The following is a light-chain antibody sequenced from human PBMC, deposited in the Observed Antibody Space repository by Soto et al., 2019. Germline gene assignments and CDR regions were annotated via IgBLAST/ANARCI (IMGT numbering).Light chain of an antibody. Sequence: IQFTKSPSSLSSSVGDRVTITCLSSRDITTALGWYQHLPGKAPKFLIFAASTLYSGVPSRFSGSGSGTEFTLTISSLQPEDSGTYYCLHDYFYPLTFGGGTKLDI. J-gene: IGKJ4*01. CDR1: RDITTA. V-gene: IGKV1-6*01. CDR2: AAS. CDR3: LHDYFYPLT.